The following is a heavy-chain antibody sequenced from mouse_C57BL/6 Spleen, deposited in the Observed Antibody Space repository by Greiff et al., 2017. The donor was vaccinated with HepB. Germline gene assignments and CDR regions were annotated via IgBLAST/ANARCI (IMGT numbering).Heavy chain of an antibody. CDR2: ISYSGST. J-gene: IGHJ1*03. D-gene: IGHD1-1*01. CDR3: ARDSNWYIDV. V-gene: IGHV3-1*01. Sequence: EVQLQESGPGMVKPSQSLSLSCTVSGYSITSGYDWHWIRHLPGNKLEWMGYISYSGSTNYNPSLKSRISITNDTSTNHFFLKLNSVTTEETATYYCARDSNWYIDVWGTGTTVTVSS. CDR1: GYSITSGYD.